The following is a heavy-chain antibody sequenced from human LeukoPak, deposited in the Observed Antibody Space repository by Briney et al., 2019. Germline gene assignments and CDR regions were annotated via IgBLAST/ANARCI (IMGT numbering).Heavy chain of an antibody. V-gene: IGHV4-39*01. CDR3: VLSSGYYMTPHYYFDY. Sequence: PSEALSLTCTVSGGSIDSSFYYWGWIRQPPGKGLEWIGSLYHDGRTFYNPSLESRLTISVDMSKNQFSLKLTSVTAADTAVYCCVLSSGYYMTPHYYFDYWGQETLVTVSS. CDR1: GGSIDSSFYY. J-gene: IGHJ4*02. D-gene: IGHD3-22*01. CDR2: LYHDGRT.